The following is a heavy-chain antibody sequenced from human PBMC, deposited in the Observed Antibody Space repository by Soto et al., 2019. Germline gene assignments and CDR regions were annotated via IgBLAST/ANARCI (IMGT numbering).Heavy chain of an antibody. CDR1: GYTFTSYY. CDR3: ARVGVVAAPYYYYYGMDV. J-gene: IGHJ6*02. D-gene: IGHD2-15*01. Sequence: GASVKVSCKASGYTFTSYYMHWVRQAPGQGLEWMGIINPSGGSTSYAQKFQGRATMTRDTSTSTVYMELSSLRSEDTAVYYCARVGVVAAPYYYYYGMDVWGQGTTVTV. V-gene: IGHV1-46*01. CDR2: INPSGGST.